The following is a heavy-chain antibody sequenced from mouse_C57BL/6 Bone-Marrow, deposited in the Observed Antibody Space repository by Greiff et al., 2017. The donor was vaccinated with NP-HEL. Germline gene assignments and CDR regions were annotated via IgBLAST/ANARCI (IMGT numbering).Heavy chain of an antibody. J-gene: IGHJ3*01. CDR1: GFTFSSYG. CDR3: ARQTYDGYYVGFAY. D-gene: IGHD2-3*01. Sequence: EVQGVESGGDLVKPGGSLKLSCAASGFTFSSYGMSWVRQTPDKRLEWVATISSGGSYTYYPDSVKGRFTISRDNAKNTLYLQMSSLKSEDTAMYYCARQTYDGYYVGFAYWGQGTLVTVSA. V-gene: IGHV5-6*01. CDR2: ISSGGSYT.